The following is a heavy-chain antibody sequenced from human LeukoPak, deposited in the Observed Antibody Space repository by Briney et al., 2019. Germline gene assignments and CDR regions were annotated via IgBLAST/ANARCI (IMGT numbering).Heavy chain of an antibody. CDR3: ARSGYSYGYGPFDY. CDR1: GGSISSSSYY. J-gene: IGHJ4*02. CDR2: IYYSGST. D-gene: IGHD5-18*01. Sequence: ASETLSLTCTVSGGSISSSSYYWGWIRQPPGKGLEWIGSIYYSGSTYYNPSLKSRVTISVDTSKNQFSLKLSSVTAADTAVYYCARSGYSYGYGPFDYWGQGTLVTVSS. V-gene: IGHV4-39*07.